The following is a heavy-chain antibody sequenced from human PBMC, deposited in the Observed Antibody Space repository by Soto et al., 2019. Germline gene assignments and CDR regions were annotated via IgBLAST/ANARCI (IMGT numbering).Heavy chain of an antibody. Sequence: GGSLRLSCEGSGFTFSAYAMNWVRQAPGKGLEWVSYISSRSDTLYYADSVKGRFTISRDNAKNSVYLQVNNLRDEDTAVYYCARDWDIVILSVPIPNYNYGMAVWGQGTTVIVSS. D-gene: IGHD2-15*01. V-gene: IGHV3-48*02. CDR1: GFTFSAYA. CDR3: ARDWDIVILSVPIPNYNYGMAV. CDR2: ISSRSDTL. J-gene: IGHJ6*02.